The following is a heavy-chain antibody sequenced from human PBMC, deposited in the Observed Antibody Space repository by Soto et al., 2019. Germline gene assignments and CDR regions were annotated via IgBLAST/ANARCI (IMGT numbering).Heavy chain of an antibody. CDR1: SGSISSSNW. D-gene: IGHD1-1*01. CDR2: IYHSGST. V-gene: IGHV4-4*02. CDR3: ARVPEDWNLLFGAFDI. J-gene: IGHJ3*02. Sequence: QVQLQESGPGLVKPSGTLSLTCAVSSGSISSSNWWSWVRQPPGKGLEWIGEIYHSGSTNYNPSLKSRVTISVDKSKNQFSLRLSSVTAAYTAVYYCARVPEDWNLLFGAFDIWGQGTMVTVSS.